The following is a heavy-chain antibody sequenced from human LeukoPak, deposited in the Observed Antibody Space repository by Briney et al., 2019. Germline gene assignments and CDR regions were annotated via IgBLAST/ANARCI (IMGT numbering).Heavy chain of an antibody. CDR1: GFTFSSYW. J-gene: IGHJ4*02. D-gene: IGHD6-19*01. V-gene: IGHV3-7*01. CDR2: IKQDGSEK. Sequence: AGGSLRLSCAASGFTFSSYWMSWVRQAPGKGLEWVANIKQDGSEKYYVDSVKGRFTISRDNAKNSLYLQMNSLRAEDTAVYYCARDSSGWYKRLDYWGQGTLVTVSS. CDR3: ARDSSGWYKRLDY.